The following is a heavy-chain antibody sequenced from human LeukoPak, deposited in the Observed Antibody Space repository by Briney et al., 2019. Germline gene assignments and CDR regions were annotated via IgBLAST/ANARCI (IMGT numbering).Heavy chain of an antibody. J-gene: IGHJ3*02. V-gene: IGHV1-46*01. D-gene: IGHD3-22*01. Sequence: APVKVSCKASGYTFTSYYMHWVRQAPGQGLEWMGIINPSGGSTSYAQKFQGRVTMTRDTSTSTVYMELSSLRSEDTAVYYCARIGSNYYDSSGTDAFDIWGQGTMVTVSS. CDR3: ARIGSNYYDSSGTDAFDI. CDR2: INPSGGST. CDR1: GYTFTSYY.